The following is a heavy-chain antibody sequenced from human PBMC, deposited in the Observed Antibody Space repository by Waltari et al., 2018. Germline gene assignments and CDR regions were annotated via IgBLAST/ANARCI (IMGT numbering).Heavy chain of an antibody. V-gene: IGHV4-34*01. CDR2: INHRGST. Sequence: QVQLQQWGAGLLKPSETLSLTCAVYGGSFSGYYWSWIRQPPGKGLEWIGEINHRGSTNYTPSLKSRVTISVDTSKNQFSLKLSSVTAADTAVYYCATGEVATTTTAYYYYGMDVWGQGTTVTVSS. CDR3: ATGEVATTTTAYYYYGMDV. J-gene: IGHJ6*02. D-gene: IGHD5-12*01. CDR1: GGSFSGYY.